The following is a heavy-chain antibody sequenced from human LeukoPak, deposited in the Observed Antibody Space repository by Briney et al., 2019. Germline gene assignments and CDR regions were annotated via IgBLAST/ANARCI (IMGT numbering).Heavy chain of an antibody. J-gene: IGHJ4*02. CDR2: ISSSGSTI. V-gene: IGHV3-48*01. CDR3: ARARAARRDFDY. D-gene: IGHD6-6*01. Sequence: GGSLRLSCAASGFTFSSYAMNWVRQAPGKGLEWVSYISSSGSTIYYADSVKGRFTISRDNAKNSLYLQMNSLRAEDTAVYYCARARAARRDFDYWGQGTLVTVSS. CDR1: GFTFSSYA.